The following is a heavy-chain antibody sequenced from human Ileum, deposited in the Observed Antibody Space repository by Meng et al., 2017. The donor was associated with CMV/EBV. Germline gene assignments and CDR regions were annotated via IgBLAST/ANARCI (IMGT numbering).Heavy chain of an antibody. Sequence: QVHLPHSGPGLVKPVPNLSLTRAGESPSISSETWNWTRQSPSRGLAWLGRTWYGSKWYYEYAVSVTRRITIIPDTSQNQISLQLNPVTPDDTGVYYCTYGWPLKYWGQGSLVTVSS. CDR2: TWYGSKWYY. J-gene: IGHJ4*02. V-gene: IGHV6-1*01. D-gene: IGHD3-10*01. CDR1: ESPSISSET. CDR3: TYGWPLKY.